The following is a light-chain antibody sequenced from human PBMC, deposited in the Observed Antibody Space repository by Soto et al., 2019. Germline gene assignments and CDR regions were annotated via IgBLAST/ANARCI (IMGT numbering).Light chain of an antibody. CDR3: QQYANSPGT. CDR1: QSVSSSY. Sequence: EIVLTQSPGTLSLSPGERATLSCRASQSVSSSYLAWYQQKPGQAPRLLIYAASSRATGIPDRFSGSGSGIDFTLTISRLEPEDFAVYSCQQYANSPGTFGQGTKVEIK. V-gene: IGKV3-20*01. CDR2: AAS. J-gene: IGKJ1*01.